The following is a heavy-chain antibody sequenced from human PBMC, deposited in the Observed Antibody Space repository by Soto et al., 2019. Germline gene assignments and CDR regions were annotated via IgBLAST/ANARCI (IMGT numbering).Heavy chain of an antibody. CDR1: GFTFSSYA. D-gene: IGHD2-2*01. Sequence: QVQLAESGGGVVQPGRSLRLSCAASGFTFSSYAMHWVRQAPGKGLEWVAVISYDGSNKYYADSVKGRFTISRDNSKNTLYLQMNSLRAEDTAVYYCARDKEYCSSTSCPYYYYYGMDVWGQGTTVTVSS. CDR2: ISYDGSNK. J-gene: IGHJ6*02. CDR3: ARDKEYCSSTSCPYYYYYGMDV. V-gene: IGHV3-30-3*01.